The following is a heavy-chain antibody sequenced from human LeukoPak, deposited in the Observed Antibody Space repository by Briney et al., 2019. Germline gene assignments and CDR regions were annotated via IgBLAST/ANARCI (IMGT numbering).Heavy chain of an antibody. V-gene: IGHV4-34*01. CDR1: GGSFSGYY. J-gene: IGHJ4*02. CDR2: INHSGST. Sequence: SETLSLTCAVYGGSFSGYYWSWIRQPPGKGLEWIGEINHSGSTNYNPSLKSRVTISVDTSKNQFSLKLSSVTAADTAVYYCARGRTHTDYWGQGTLVTVSS. D-gene: IGHD3/OR15-3a*01. CDR3: ARGRTHTDY.